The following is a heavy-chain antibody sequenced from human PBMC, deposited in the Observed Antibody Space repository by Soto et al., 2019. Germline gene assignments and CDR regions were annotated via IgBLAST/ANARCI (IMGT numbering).Heavy chain of an antibody. CDR3: ARTGDSSGRDLDY. V-gene: IGHV4-59*08. CDR1: GGSISSYY. D-gene: IGHD6-19*01. J-gene: IGHJ4*02. Sequence: QVQLQESGPGLVKPSETLSLTCTVSGGSISSYYWSWIRQPPGKGLEWIGYIYYSGSTHYNPSLKSRVTISVDQSKNQFSLKVNSVTAADTAIYYCARTGDSSGRDLDYWGQGTLVTVSS. CDR2: IYYSGST.